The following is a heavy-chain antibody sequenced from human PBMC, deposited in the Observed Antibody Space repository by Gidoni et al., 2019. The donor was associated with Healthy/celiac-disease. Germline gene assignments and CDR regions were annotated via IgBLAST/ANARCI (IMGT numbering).Heavy chain of an antibody. CDR3: ARERYSSSWYGFDAFDI. CDR2: IYYSGST. CDR1: GGSISSYY. J-gene: IGHJ3*02. V-gene: IGHV4-59*01. D-gene: IGHD6-13*01. Sequence: QVQLQESGPGLVKPSETLSLTCTVSGGSISSYYWSWIRQPPGKGLEWIGYIYYSGSTNYNPSLKSRVTISVDTSKNQFSLKLSSVTAADTAVYYCARERYSSSWYGFDAFDIWGQGTMVTVSS.